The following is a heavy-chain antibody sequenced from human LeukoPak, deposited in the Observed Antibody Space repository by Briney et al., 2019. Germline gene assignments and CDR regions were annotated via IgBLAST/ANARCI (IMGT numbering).Heavy chain of an antibody. CDR2: INPDSGDT. V-gene: IGHV1-2*06. CDR1: GYTFTSYY. J-gene: IGHJ4*02. Sequence: GASVKVSCKASGYTFTSYYMHWVRQAPGQGLEWMGRINPDSGDTNHAQKFQGRVTMTRDTSISTAYMELSRLRSDDTAVYYCACGRDGYNVDYWGQGTLVTVSS. CDR3: ACGRDGYNVDY. D-gene: IGHD5-24*01.